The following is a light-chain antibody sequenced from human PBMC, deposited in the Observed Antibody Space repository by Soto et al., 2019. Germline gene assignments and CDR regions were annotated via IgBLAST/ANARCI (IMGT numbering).Light chain of an antibody. CDR2: GAS. J-gene: IGKJ1*01. CDR1: QSVSSN. CDR3: HQYNNWPPWT. Sequence: EIVMTPSPATLSVSPGERATLSCRASQSVSSNLAWYQQKPGQAPRLLIYGASTRATGIPARFSGSGSGTEFTLTIDSLQSEDFAVYYCHQYNNWPPWTFGQGTKVDIK. V-gene: IGKV3-15*01.